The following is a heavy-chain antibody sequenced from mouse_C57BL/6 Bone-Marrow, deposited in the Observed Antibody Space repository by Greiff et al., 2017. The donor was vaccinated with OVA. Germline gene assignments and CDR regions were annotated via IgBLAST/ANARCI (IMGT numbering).Heavy chain of an antibody. CDR3: ATYYYGSNHYYAMDY. V-gene: IGHV1-82*01. D-gene: IGHD1-1*01. Sequence: QVQLQQPGPELVKPGASVKISCKASGYAFSSSWMNWVKQRPGKGLEWIGRLYPGDGDTNYNGKFKGKATLTADKTSSTAYMQLSSLTSEDSAVYFCATYYYGSNHYYAMDYWGQGTSVTVSS. CDR1: GYAFSSSW. J-gene: IGHJ4*01. CDR2: LYPGDGDT.